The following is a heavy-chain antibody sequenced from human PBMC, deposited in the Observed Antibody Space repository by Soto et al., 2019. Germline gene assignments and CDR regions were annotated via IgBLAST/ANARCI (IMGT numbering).Heavy chain of an antibody. J-gene: IGHJ6*03. V-gene: IGHV4-39*01. Sequence: QLQLPESGPGLVKPSETLSLTCTVSGRSISSSSYYWGWIRQPPGKGLEWIGSIYYSGSTYYNPSLKSRVTISVDTSKNQFSLKLSSVTAADTAVYYCASTVTTNYYYYMDVWGKGTTVTVSS. CDR1: GRSISSSSYY. CDR2: IYYSGST. CDR3: ASTVTTNYYYYMDV. D-gene: IGHD4-17*01.